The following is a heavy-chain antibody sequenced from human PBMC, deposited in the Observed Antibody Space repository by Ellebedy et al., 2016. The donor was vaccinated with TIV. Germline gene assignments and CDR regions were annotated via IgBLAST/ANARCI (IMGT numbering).Heavy chain of an antibody. CDR1: GFTFSSYA. CDR3: AREEAAIAWIIHFDC. J-gene: IGHJ4*02. CDR2: ISGSGDGT. V-gene: IGHV3-23*01. D-gene: IGHD6-13*01. Sequence: PGGSLRLSCAASGFTFSSYAMSRVRQAPGKGLEWVSGISGSGDGTFYADSVKGRFTISRDNSKNTLYLQMNSLRADDTAVYYCAREEAAIAWIIHFDCWGQGTLVTVSS.